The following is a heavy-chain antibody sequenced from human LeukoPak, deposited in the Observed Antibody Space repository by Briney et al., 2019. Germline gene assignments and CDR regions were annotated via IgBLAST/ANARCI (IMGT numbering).Heavy chain of an antibody. J-gene: IGHJ6*03. D-gene: IGHD4-11*01. V-gene: IGHV1-18*04. CDR1: GYTFTGYY. CDR2: ISTSSGNT. CDR3: ARGTVSGMDYYYMDV. Sequence: ASVKVSCKTSGYTFTGYYMHWVRQAPGQGLEWMGWISTSSGNTKYAQNIQGRVTLTTDTTTRTAYMELRSLRSDDTAVYYCARGTVSGMDYYYMDVWGKGITVTVSS.